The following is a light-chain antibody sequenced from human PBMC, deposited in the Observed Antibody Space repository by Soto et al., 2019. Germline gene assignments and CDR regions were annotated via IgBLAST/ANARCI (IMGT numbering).Light chain of an antibody. J-gene: IGLJ2*01. V-gene: IGLV1-44*01. CDR1: SSNIGDNT. CDR2: SSN. Sequence: QSALTQPPSASATPGQRVTISCSGSSSNIGDNTVNWYQHLPGTAPKLLIYSSNLRPSGVPDRFSGSKSGTSASLAISGLQSEDEADYYCATWDNSLSGVLFGGGTKLTVL. CDR3: ATWDNSLSGVL.